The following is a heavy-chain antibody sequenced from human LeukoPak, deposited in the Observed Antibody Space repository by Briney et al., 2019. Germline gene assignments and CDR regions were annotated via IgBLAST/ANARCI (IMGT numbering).Heavy chain of an antibody. CDR2: ISSSSSTI. D-gene: IGHD3-22*01. Sequence: GGPLRLSCAASGFTFSSYSMNWVRQAPGKGLEWVSYISSSSSTIYYADSVKGRFTISRDNAKNSLYLQMNSLRAEDTAVYYCASGGYYYDSSGYLDYWGQGTLVTVSS. J-gene: IGHJ4*02. V-gene: IGHV3-48*01. CDR1: GFTFSSYS. CDR3: ASGGYYYDSSGYLDY.